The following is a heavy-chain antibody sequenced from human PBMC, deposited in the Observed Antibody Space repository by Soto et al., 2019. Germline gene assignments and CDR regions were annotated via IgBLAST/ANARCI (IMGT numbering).Heavy chain of an antibody. CDR1: GLGFGVYP. J-gene: IGHJ4*02. CDR2: IGARGFPI. Sequence: GGSLRLSCAASGLGFGVYPMNWVRQAPGKGLEWVSYIGARGFPIYYADSVRGRFAMSRDNANNSVFLQMDSLRAEDTAQYFCATEPFDYWGRGALVTVSS. V-gene: IGHV3-48*04. CDR3: ATEPFDY.